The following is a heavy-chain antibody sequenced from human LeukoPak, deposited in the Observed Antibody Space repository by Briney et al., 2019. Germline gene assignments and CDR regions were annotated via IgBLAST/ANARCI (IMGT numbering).Heavy chain of an antibody. J-gene: IGHJ4*02. D-gene: IGHD1-1*01. CDR2: INPNSGGT. CDR1: GYTFTGYY. V-gene: IGHV1-2*02. Sequence: ASVKVSCKPSGYTFTGYYIHWVRQAPGQGLEWMGWINPNSGGTNYTQKFQGRVNMTRDTSISTAYLDLSDLKSDDTAVYYCTRRLERRGAYFDYWGQGALVTVSS. CDR3: TRRLERRGAYFDY.